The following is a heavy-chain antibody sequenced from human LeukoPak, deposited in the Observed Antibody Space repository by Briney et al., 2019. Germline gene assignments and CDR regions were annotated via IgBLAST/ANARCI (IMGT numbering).Heavy chain of an antibody. D-gene: IGHD4-17*01. J-gene: IGHJ6*02. CDR2: IYSGGST. CDR1: GFTVSSNY. CDR3: ARDLLITVTPGGYYGMDV. Sequence: GGSLRLSCAASGFTVSSNYMSWVRQAPGKGLEWVSVIYSGGSTYYADSVKGRFTISRDNSKNTLYLQMNSLRAEDTAVYYCARDLLITVTPGGYYGMDVWGQGTTVTVSS. V-gene: IGHV3-66*01.